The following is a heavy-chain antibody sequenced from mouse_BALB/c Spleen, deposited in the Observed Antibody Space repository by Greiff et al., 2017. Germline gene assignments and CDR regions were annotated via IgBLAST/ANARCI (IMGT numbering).Heavy chain of an antibody. CDR3: ASTSGSSEFYAMDY. J-gene: IGHJ4*01. CDR2: ISSGGGST. V-gene: IGHV5-12-1*01. D-gene: IGHD1-1*01. Sequence: EVKLMESGGGLVKPGGSLKLSCAASGFAFSSYDMSWVRQTPEKRLEWVAYISSGGGSTYYPDTVKGRFTISRDNAKNTLYLQMSSLKSEDTAMYYCASTSGSSEFYAMDYWGQGTSVTVSS. CDR1: GFAFSSYD.